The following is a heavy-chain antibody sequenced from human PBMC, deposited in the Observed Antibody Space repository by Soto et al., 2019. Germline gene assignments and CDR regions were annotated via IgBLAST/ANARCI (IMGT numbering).Heavy chain of an antibody. Sequence: PATLSLTCPVSGGSLSRYYWSWLRQPQGKGLEWIGYIYYSGSTNYNPSLKSRVTISVDTSKNQFSLKLSSVTAADTAVYYCATLNEEYYFDYWGQGTLVTV. CDR2: IYYSGST. D-gene: IGHD1-1*01. J-gene: IGHJ4*02. V-gene: IGHV4-59*01. CDR3: ATLNEEYYFDY. CDR1: GGSLSRYY.